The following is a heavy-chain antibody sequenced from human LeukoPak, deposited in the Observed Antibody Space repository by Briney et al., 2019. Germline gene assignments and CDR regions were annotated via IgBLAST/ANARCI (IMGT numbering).Heavy chain of an antibody. CDR1: GFTFNRYG. V-gene: IGHV3-33*06. Sequence: GKSLRLSCAASGFTFNRYGIHWVRQAPGKGLEWVAGIWNDGSNKYYAYFVKGRFTISRDNSKSTLHLQMNSLKAVDTAVYYCAKDRFPFDDAHYGMDVWGQGTTVTVSS. D-gene: IGHD3-9*01. CDR3: AKDRFPFDDAHYGMDV. J-gene: IGHJ6*02. CDR2: IWNDGSNK.